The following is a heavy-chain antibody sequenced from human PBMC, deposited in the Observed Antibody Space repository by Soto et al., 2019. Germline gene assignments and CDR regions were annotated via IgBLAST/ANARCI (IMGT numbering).Heavy chain of an antibody. CDR2: ISTGGST. V-gene: IGHV3-66*04. Sequence: GGSLRLSCAASGFTVSSNYMSWVRQAPGKGLEWVSVISTGGSTYYADSVKGRFTLSRDSSKNTLYLQMSSLRAEDSAAYYCARLMTRGTTYDAFDLWGQGTMVTVSS. D-gene: IGHD3-10*01. CDR3: ARLMTRGTTYDAFDL. CDR1: GFTVSSNY. J-gene: IGHJ3*01.